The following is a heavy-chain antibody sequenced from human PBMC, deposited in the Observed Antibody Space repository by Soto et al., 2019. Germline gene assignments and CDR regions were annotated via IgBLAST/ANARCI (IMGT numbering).Heavy chain of an antibody. CDR3: AKNFPHGRVATIYREYYFDY. V-gene: IGHV3-23*01. CDR2: ISGSGGST. Sequence: GESLKISCAASGFTFSSYAMSWVRQAPGKGLEWVSAISGSGGSTYYADSVKGRLTISRDNSKNTRNLQMNSQRAEDTAVDYCAKNFPHGRVATIYREYYFDYWGQGTLVTVSS. J-gene: IGHJ4*02. CDR1: GFTFSSYA. D-gene: IGHD5-12*01.